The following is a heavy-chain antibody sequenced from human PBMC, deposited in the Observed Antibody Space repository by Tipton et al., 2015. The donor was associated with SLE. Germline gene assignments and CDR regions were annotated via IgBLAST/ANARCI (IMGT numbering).Heavy chain of an antibody. CDR3: ASTGYSSSSDGFDV. Sequence: TLSLTCGVSGYFISSGYYWGWIRQPPGKGLEWIGGINHSGSSNSNPPLQSRVTMSVDTSRTPFSLKLASVTAADTAVYYCASTGYSSSSDGFDVWGQGTMVTVSS. CDR1: GYFISSGYY. CDR2: INHSGSS. V-gene: IGHV4-38-2*01. J-gene: IGHJ3*01. D-gene: IGHD6-6*01.